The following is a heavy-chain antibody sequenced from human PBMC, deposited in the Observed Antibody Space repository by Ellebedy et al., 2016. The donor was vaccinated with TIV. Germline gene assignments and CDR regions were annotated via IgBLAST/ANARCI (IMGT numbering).Heavy chain of an antibody. V-gene: IGHV1-2*02. CDR3: ARVGKMGYDFWSGYDP. CDR2: INPNSGGT. J-gene: IGHJ5*02. CDR1: GYTFTGYY. Sequence: ASVKVSCKASGYTFTGYYMHWVRQAPGQGLEWMGWINPNSGGTNYAQKFQGRVTMTRDTSISTAYRELSRLRSDDTAVYYCARVGKMGYDFWSGYDPWGQGTLVTVSS. D-gene: IGHD3-3*01.